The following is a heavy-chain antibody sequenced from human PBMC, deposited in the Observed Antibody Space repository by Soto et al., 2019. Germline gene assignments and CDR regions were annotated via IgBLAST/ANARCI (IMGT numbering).Heavy chain of an antibody. CDR2: IYHNGST. V-gene: IGHV4-4*02. CDR3: ARGLRITIFGVVSNAFDI. Sequence: SETLSLTCAVSSGSISSNNWWSWVRQPPGKGLEWIGEIYHNGSTNYNPSLKSRVTISVDKSKNQFSLKLSSVTAADTAVYYCARGLRITIFGVVSNAFDIWGQGTMVTV. CDR1: SGSISSNNW. J-gene: IGHJ3*02. D-gene: IGHD3-3*01.